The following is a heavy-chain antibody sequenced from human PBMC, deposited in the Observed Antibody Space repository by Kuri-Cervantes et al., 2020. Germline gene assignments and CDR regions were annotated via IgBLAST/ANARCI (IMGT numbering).Heavy chain of an antibody. CDR2: ISRNSGSI. V-gene: IGHV3-9*01. Sequence: SLKISCAASGFTFDDYAMHWVRQAPGKGLEWVSGISRNSGSIGYADSVKGRFTISRDNAKNSLYLQMNSLRAEDTALYYCAKGPGYSGNGGLDYWGQGTLVTVSS. J-gene: IGHJ4*02. CDR3: AKGPGYSGNGGLDY. D-gene: IGHD1-26*01. CDR1: GFTFDDYA.